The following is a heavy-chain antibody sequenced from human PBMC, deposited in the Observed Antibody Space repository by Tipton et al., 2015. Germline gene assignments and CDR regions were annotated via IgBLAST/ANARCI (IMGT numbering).Heavy chain of an antibody. V-gene: IGHV4-4*02. D-gene: IGHD3-10*01. CDR3: ARLRETYGSDSDNWFDP. J-gene: IGHJ5*02. Sequence: TLSLTCTISGDSISSDYWWSWVRQPPGKGLEWIGEIFHTGNTNYNPSLMSRVTISVDTSKNQFSLKLSSVTAADTAVYYCARLRETYGSDSDNWFDPWGQGTLVTVSS. CDR2: IFHTGNT. CDR1: GDSISSDYW.